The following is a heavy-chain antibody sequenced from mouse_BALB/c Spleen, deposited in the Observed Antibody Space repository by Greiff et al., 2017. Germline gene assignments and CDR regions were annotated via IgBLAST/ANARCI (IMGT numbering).Heavy chain of an antibody. J-gene: IGHJ3*01. Sequence: QVHVKQSGAELVKPGASVKLSCKASGYTFTEYIIHWVKQRSGQGLEWIGWFYPGSGSIKYNEKFKDKATLTADKSSSTVYMELSRLTSEDSAVYFCAIQYGNHGGFAYWGQGTLVTVSA. V-gene: IGHV1-62-2*01. CDR2: FYPGSGSI. CDR1: GYTFTEYI. D-gene: IGHD2-1*01. CDR3: AIQYGNHGGFAY.